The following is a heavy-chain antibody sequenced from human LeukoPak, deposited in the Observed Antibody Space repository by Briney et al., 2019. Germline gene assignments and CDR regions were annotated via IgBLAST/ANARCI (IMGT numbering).Heavy chain of an antibody. J-gene: IGHJ6*03. CDR3: ARRIEYSRSSNYYYYMDV. CDR1: GYSFNRYA. Sequence: ASVKVSCKASGYSFNRYAMNWVRQAPGQGLEWMGWINTNTGNPTYAQGFTGRFVFSLDTSVSTAYLQISSLKADDTAVYYCARRIEYSRSSNYYYYMDVWGKGTMVTVSS. CDR2: INTNTGNP. D-gene: IGHD6-6*01. V-gene: IGHV7-4-1*02.